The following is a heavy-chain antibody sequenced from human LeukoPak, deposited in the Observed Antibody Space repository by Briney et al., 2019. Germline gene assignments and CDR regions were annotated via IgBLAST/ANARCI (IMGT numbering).Heavy chain of an antibody. V-gene: IGHV3-48*03. Sequence: GGSLRLSCAASGFTFSSYEMNWVRQAPGKGLEWVSYISSSGSTIYYADSVKGRFTISRDNAKNPLYLQMNSLRAEDTAVYYCASSERWLQLCFDYWGQGTLVTVSS. J-gene: IGHJ4*02. CDR3: ASSERWLQLCFDY. CDR1: GFTFSSYE. D-gene: IGHD5-24*01. CDR2: ISSSGSTI.